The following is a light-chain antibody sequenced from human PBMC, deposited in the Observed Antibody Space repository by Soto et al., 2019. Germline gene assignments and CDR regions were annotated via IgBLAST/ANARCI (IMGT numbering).Light chain of an antibody. CDR3: QQHYSTSWM. CDR1: QSVLYSSNNKNY. CDR2: WAS. J-gene: IGKJ1*01. Sequence: DIVMTQSPDSLAVSLGERATINCKSSQSVLYSSNNKNYLAWYQQKPGQPPKLLIYWASTRESGVPDRFSGSGSGTDFTLTISSLQAEDAAVYYCQQHYSTSWMFGQRTKVEIQ. V-gene: IGKV4-1*01.